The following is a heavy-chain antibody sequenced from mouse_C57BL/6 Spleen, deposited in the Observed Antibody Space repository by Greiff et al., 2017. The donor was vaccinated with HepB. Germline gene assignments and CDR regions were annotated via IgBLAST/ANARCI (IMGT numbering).Heavy chain of an antibody. J-gene: IGHJ1*03. Sequence: QVQLQQPGAELVRPGSSVKLSCKASGYTFTSYWMHWVKPRPIQGLEWIGNIDPSDSEPHYNQKFKDKATLTVDKSSSTAYMQLSSLTSEDSAVYYCARGSVYYGSSYWYFDVWGTGTTVSVSS. CDR2: IDPSDSEP. CDR3: ARGSVYYGSSYWYFDV. D-gene: IGHD1-1*01. CDR1: GYTFTSYW. V-gene: IGHV1-52*01.